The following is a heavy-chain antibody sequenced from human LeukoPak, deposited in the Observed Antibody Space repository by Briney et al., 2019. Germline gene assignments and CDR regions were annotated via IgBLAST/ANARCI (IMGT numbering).Heavy chain of an antibody. CDR3: AEATGEAAAARH. Sequence: PSQTLSLTCTVSGDSVGSGPNYWSWIRQSPMKGLEWIGWVYGGGHAYHNPSLLGRATISLDKSKNQFSLTLTSVTAADTAVYYCAEATGEAAAARHWGPGTLVTVSS. J-gene: IGHJ1*01. CDR2: VYGGGHA. D-gene: IGHD6-25*01. V-gene: IGHV4-30-2*06. CDR1: GDSVGSGPNY.